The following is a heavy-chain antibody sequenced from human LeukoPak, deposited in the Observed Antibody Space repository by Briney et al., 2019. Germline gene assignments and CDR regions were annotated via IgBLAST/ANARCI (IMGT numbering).Heavy chain of an antibody. V-gene: IGHV3-74*01. CDR2: SSDGSGT. Sequence: GGSLRLSCAASEFTFRGYWMGWVRQAPGKGLVWVSRSSDGSGTAYADSVKGRFTITRDNAKNTLYLQMNSLRAEDTAVYYCARISNYAFDYWGQGTLVTVSS. D-gene: IGHD4-11*01. J-gene: IGHJ4*02. CDR3: ARISNYAFDY. CDR1: EFTFRGYW.